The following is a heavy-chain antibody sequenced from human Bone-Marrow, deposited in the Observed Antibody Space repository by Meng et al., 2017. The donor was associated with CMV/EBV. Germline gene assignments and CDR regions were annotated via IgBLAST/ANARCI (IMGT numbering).Heavy chain of an antibody. V-gene: IGHV3-15*01. Sequence: GESLKISCAASGFTFSSYAMHWVRQAPGKGLEWVGRIKSKTDGGTTDYAAPVKGRFTISRDDSKNTLYLQMNSLKTEDTAVYYCTTVVRYYYYGMDVWGQGTTVTVSS. J-gene: IGHJ6*02. CDR3: TTVVRYYYYGMDV. CDR2: IKSKTDGGTT. D-gene: IGHD6-6*01. CDR1: GFTFSSYA.